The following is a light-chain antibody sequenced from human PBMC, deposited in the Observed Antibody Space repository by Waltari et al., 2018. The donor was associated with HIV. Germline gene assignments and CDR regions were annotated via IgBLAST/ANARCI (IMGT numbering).Light chain of an antibody. CDR2: EVT. CDR3: SSYAGARV. V-gene: IGLV2-23*02. J-gene: IGLJ3*02. CDR1: SSDVGSYNR. Sequence: QSALTQPASVSGSPGQSITISCTVTSSDVGSYNRVSWYQQYPGKAPKLIIYEVTKRPSGVSNRCSGSKSGNTASLTRSGLQADDEADYYCSSYAGARVFGGGTNLIVL.